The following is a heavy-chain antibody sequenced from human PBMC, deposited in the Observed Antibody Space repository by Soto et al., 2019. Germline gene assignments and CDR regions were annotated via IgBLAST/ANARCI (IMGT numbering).Heavy chain of an antibody. V-gene: IGHV3-23*01. J-gene: IGHJ5*02. CDR3: AKSVGTYGDNSERAERFDP. D-gene: IGHD4-17*01. CDR1: GITFSDYA. CDR2: ITDAGGRT. Sequence: EVQLLASGGGLVQPGGSLRLSCAASGITFSDYAMTWVRQAPGKGLEWVSVITDAGGRTYYAASAKGRFTISRDNSKNTLYLQMHGLRAEDTAIYYCAKSVGTYGDNSERAERFDPWGQGTLVTVSS.